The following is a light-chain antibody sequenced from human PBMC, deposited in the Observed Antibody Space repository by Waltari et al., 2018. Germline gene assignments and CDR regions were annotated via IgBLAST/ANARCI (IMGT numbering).Light chain of an antibody. CDR1: TGAVTSGYY. J-gene: IGLJ2*01. CDR3: LLYYGSALL. V-gene: IGLV7-43*01. CDR2: NTN. Sequence: QTGVTQETSLPVSSGGTVTLTCSSTTGAVTSGYYPNWFHQKTGQAPRALIYNTNNKHSWTPARFSGSLLGGKAALTLSGVQPEDEADYSCLLYYGSALLFGGGTKLTVL.